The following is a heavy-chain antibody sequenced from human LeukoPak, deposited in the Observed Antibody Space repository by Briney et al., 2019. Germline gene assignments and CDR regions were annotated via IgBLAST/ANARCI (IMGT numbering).Heavy chain of an antibody. CDR2: INAGNGNT. D-gene: IGHD6-19*01. Sequence: ASVKVSCKASGYTFTSYAMHWVRQAPGQRLEWMGWINAGNGNTKYSQKFQGRVTITRDTSASTAYMELSSLRSEDTAVYYCARSAGIAVAGYFDYWGQGTLVTVSS. J-gene: IGHJ4*02. CDR3: ARSAGIAVAGYFDY. CDR1: GYTFTSYA. V-gene: IGHV1-3*01.